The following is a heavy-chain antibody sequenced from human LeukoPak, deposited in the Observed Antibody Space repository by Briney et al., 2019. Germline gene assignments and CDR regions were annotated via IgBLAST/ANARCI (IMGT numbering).Heavy chain of an antibody. CDR3: AREADYYDSSGYYYVRHFDY. Sequence: ASVKVSCKASGYTFTSYDINWVRQATGQGLEWMGWMNPNSGNTGYAQKFQGRVTMTRNTSISTAYMELSSLRSDDTAVYYCAREADYYDSSGYYYVRHFDYWGQGTLVTVSS. V-gene: IGHV1-8*01. CDR2: MNPNSGNT. D-gene: IGHD3-22*01. J-gene: IGHJ4*02. CDR1: GYTFTSYD.